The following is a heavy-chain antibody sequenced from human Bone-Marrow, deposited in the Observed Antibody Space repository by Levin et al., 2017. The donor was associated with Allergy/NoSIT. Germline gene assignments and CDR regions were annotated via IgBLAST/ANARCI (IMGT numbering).Heavy chain of an antibody. CDR3: ANSLGAQYSSSWYSLDY. CDR2: ISYDGSNK. V-gene: IGHV3-30*18. CDR1: GFTFSSYG. Sequence: GESLKISCAASGFTFSSYGMHWVRQAPGKGLEWVAVISYDGSNKYYADSVKGRFTISRDNSKNTLYLQMNSLRAEDTAVYYCANSLGAQYSSSWYSLDYWGQGTLVTVSS. D-gene: IGHD6-13*01. J-gene: IGHJ4*02.